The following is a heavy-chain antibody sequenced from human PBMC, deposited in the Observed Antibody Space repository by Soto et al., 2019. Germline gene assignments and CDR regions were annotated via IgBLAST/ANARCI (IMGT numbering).Heavy chain of an antibody. D-gene: IGHD2-2*01. CDR3: ARADPHIVVVPAAILKTN. CDR2: MNPNSGNT. J-gene: IGHJ4*02. CDR1: GYTFTSYD. Sequence: QVRLVQSGAEVKKPGASVKVSCKASGYTFTSYDINWVRQATGQGLEWMGSMNPNSGNTGYAQKFQGRVTMTRNTSISTAYMELSSLRSEDTAVYYCARADPHIVVVPAAILKTNWGQGTLVTVSS. V-gene: IGHV1-8*01.